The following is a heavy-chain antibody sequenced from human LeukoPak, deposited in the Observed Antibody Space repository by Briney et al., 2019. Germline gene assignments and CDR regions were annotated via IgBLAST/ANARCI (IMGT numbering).Heavy chain of an antibody. CDR3: ATTSYYYDSPDY. J-gene: IGHJ4*02. CDR2: IYYSWDT. D-gene: IGHD3-22*01. V-gene: IGHV4-39*01. CDR1: GGSLSSTSYY. Sequence: SETLSLTCTVSGGSLSSTSYYWGWIRQPPGKGLEWVGSIYYSWDTYYNPSLKSRVTISVDTSKNQFSLKLSSVTAADTAVYYCATTSYYYDSPDYWGQGTLVTVSS.